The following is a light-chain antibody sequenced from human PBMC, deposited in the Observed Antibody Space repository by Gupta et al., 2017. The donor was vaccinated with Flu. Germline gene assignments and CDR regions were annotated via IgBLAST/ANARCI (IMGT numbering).Light chain of an antibody. CDR1: QSLGSY. CDR2: DAT. Sequence: IVLTQSPANLSLSPGERATLSCRDSQSLGSYLVWYQQKPDQTPRLLIYDATNRAPGNTDRFCGSGELKDFTRTSSSREHEACAVYYGQQRSIWKAFGQGTRLEIK. V-gene: IGKV3-11*01. J-gene: IGKJ5*01. CDR3: QQRSIWKA.